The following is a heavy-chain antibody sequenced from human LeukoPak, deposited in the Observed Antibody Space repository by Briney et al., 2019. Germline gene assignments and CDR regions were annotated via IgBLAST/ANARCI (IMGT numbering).Heavy chain of an antibody. Sequence: SETLSLTCTVSGGSISSYYWSWIRQPPGKGLEWIGYIYYSGSTNYNPSLKSRVTISVDTSKNQFSLKLSSVTAADTAVYYCASQAARRQYYFDYWGQGTLVTVSS. V-gene: IGHV4-59*12. CDR1: GGSISSYY. J-gene: IGHJ4*02. CDR2: IYYSGST. D-gene: IGHD6-6*01. CDR3: ASQAARRQYYFDY.